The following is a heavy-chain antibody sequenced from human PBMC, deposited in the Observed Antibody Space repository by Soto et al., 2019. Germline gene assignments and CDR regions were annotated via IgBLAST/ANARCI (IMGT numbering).Heavy chain of an antibody. CDR3: ARSASLDTAMGPFDY. D-gene: IGHD5-18*01. V-gene: IGHV1-69*13. CDR1: GGTFSSYA. Sequence: GASVKVSCKASGGTFSSYAISWVRQAPGQGLEWMGGIIPIFGTANYAQKFQGRVTITADESTSTAYMELSSLRSEDTAVYYCARSASLDTAMGPFDYWGQGTLVTVSS. J-gene: IGHJ4*02. CDR2: IIPIFGTA.